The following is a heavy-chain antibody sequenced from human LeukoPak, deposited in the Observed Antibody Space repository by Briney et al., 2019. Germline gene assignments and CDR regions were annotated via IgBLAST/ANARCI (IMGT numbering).Heavy chain of an antibody. Sequence: GGSLRLSCVASGFTLKNAWMSWVRQAPGKGLEWVGRIRSKTDGGTTDYAAPVKGRFTISRDDSKNTLYLQMNSLKTEDTAVYYCTTGTEQQWLSLDYWGQGTLVAVSS. CDR2: IRSKTDGGTT. V-gene: IGHV3-15*01. D-gene: IGHD6-19*01. CDR1: GFTLKNAW. CDR3: TTGTEQQWLSLDY. J-gene: IGHJ4*02.